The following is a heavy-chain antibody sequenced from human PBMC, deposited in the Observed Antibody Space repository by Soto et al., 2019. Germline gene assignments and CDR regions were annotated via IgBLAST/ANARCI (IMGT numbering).Heavy chain of an antibody. D-gene: IGHD6-25*01. CDR3: ATLAWYYSNGRVKGFDY. J-gene: IGHJ4*02. Sequence: GGSLRLSCAASGFTFSTYWMSWVRQAPGKGLEWVANIKQDGSEKYYVDSVKGRFTISRDNAKNSLYLQMNSLRAEDTAVYYCATLAWYYSNGRVKGFDYWGQGTLVTVSS. CDR1: GFTFSTYW. V-gene: IGHV3-7*01. CDR2: IKQDGSEK.